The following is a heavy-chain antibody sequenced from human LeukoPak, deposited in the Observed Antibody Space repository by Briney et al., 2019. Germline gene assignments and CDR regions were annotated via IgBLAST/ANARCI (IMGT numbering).Heavy chain of an antibody. CDR2: IKSKTDGGTT. CDR3: AKAPGPEGGSDY. J-gene: IGHJ4*02. Sequence: GGSLRLSCAASGFTFSNAWMSWVRQAPGKGLEWVGRIKSKTDGGTTDYAAPVKGRFTISRDNSKNTLYLQMNSLRAEDTAVYYCAKAPGPEGGSDYWGQGTLVTVSS. D-gene: IGHD3-16*01. V-gene: IGHV3-15*01. CDR1: GFTFSNAW.